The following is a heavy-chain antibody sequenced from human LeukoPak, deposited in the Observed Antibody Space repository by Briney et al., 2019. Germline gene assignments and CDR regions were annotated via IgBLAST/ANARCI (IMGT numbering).Heavy chain of an antibody. CDR3: ARELVRGADDAFDI. CDR2: IYSGGST. CDR1: GFTVSSNY. J-gene: IGHJ3*02. Sequence: GGSLRLSCAASGFTVSSNYMSWVRQAPGKGLEWVSVIYSGGSTYYADSVKGRFTISRDKSKNTLYLQMNSLRAEDTAVYYCARELVRGADDAFDIWGQGTMVTVSS. V-gene: IGHV3-66*01. D-gene: IGHD3-10*01.